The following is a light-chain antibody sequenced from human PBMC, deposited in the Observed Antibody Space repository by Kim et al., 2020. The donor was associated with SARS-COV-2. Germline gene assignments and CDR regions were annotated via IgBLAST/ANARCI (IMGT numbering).Light chain of an antibody. J-gene: IGLJ3*02. CDR3: SSYAGSNVLGV. CDR1: SNDVGAYNS. V-gene: IGLV2-8*01. Sequence: QSALTQPPSASGSPGQSVTISCTGTSNDVGAYNSVSWYQQHPGKAPRLLIYDVTERPSGVPDRFSGSKSVNTASLTVSGLQDEDEAVYYCSSYAGSNVLGVFGGGTQLTVL. CDR2: DVT.